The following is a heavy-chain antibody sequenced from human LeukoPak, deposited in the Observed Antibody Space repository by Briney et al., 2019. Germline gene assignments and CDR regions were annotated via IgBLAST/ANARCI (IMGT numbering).Heavy chain of an antibody. V-gene: IGHV3-23*01. Sequence: PGGSLRLSCAASGFTFSSYALSWVRQAPAKGLEWVSTISGSGDSTYYADSVKGRFTISRDNSKNTLLLQMNSLRAEDTAVYYCAKDLQLWSFDYWGQGTLVTVSS. J-gene: IGHJ4*02. CDR1: GFTFSSYA. CDR2: ISGSGDST. CDR3: AKDLQLWSFDY. D-gene: IGHD5-18*01.